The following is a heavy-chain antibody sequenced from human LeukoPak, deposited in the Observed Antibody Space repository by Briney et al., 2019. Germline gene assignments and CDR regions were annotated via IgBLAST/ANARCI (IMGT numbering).Heavy chain of an antibody. CDR3: ARGDSSSPYPNKDAFDI. D-gene: IGHD6-13*01. Sequence: PSETLSLTCTVSGGSIRSSYYYWGWIRQPPGKGLEWIGSIYDSGSTYYNPSLKSRVTISVDTSKNQFSLKLSSVTAADTAVYYCARGDSSSPYPNKDAFDIWGQGTMVTVSS. V-gene: IGHV4-39*07. CDR1: GGSIRSSYYY. CDR2: IYDSGST. J-gene: IGHJ3*02.